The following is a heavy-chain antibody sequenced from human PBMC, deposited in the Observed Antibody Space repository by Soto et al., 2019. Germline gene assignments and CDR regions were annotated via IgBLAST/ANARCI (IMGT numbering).Heavy chain of an antibody. Sequence: SETLSLTCTVSGGSISSSSYYWGWIRQPPGKGLEWIGSIYYSGSTYYNPSLKSRVTISVDTSKNQFSLKLSSVTAADTAVYYCASRCCVVVVAAHDAFDIWGQGTMVTVSS. CDR1: GGSISSSSYY. CDR2: IYYSGST. D-gene: IGHD2-15*01. V-gene: IGHV4-39*01. CDR3: ASRCCVVVVAAHDAFDI. J-gene: IGHJ3*02.